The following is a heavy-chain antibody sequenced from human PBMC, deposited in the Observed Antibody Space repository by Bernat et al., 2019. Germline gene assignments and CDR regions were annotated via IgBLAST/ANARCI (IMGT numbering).Heavy chain of an antibody. CDR1: GFTFSSYA. CDR3: ARDIAGYSSSWKNYYYYGMDV. CDR2: ISYDGCNK. V-gene: IGHV3-30-3*01. Sequence: QVQLVESGGGVVQPGRSLRLSCAASGFTFSSYAMHWVRQAPGKGLEWVAVISYDGCNKYYADSVKGRFTISRDNSKNTLYLQMNSLRAEDTAVYYCARDIAGYSSSWKNYYYYGMDVWGQGTTVTVSS. J-gene: IGHJ6*02. D-gene: IGHD6-13*01.